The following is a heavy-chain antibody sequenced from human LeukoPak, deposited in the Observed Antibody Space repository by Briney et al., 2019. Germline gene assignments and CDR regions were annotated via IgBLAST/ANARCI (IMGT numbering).Heavy chain of an antibody. D-gene: IGHD2-15*01. J-gene: IGHJ4*02. Sequence: GGSLRLFCAASGFTFSCYWMSWVRQAPGKGGEWVANIKQEGSEKYYVDSVKGRFTISRDNAMNTLYLQMNSLRAEDTAVYYCARDLRGSCTGGNCHYFDYWGQGTLVTVSS. CDR1: GFTFSCYW. CDR2: IKQEGSEK. V-gene: IGHV3-7*01. CDR3: ARDLRGSCTGGNCHYFDY.